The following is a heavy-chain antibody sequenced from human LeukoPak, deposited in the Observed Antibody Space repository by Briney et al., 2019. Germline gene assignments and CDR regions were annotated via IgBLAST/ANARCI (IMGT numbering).Heavy chain of an antibody. Sequence: SETLSLTCAVYGGSFSGYYWSWIRQPPGKGLEWIGEINHSGSTNYNPSLKSRVTISVDTSKNQFSLKLSSVTAADTAVYYCARGPTDYGDYLMWGQGTLVTVSS. CDR3: ARGPTDYGDYLM. V-gene: IGHV4-34*01. CDR1: GGSFSGYY. CDR2: INHSGST. D-gene: IGHD4-17*01. J-gene: IGHJ4*02.